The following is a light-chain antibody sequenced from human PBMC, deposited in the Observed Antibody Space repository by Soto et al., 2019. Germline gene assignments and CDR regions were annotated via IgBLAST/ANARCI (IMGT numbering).Light chain of an antibody. CDR3: SSYAGSNNFVV. V-gene: IGLV2-8*01. CDR1: SSDVGSYEY. Sequence: QSALIQPPSVSGSPGLSVTISCTGTSSDVGSYEYVSWYQQHPGKAPKLMIYEVSKRPSGVPDRFSGSKSGNTASLTVSGLQAEDEADYYCSSYAGSNNFVVFGGGTKLTVL. J-gene: IGLJ2*01. CDR2: EVS.